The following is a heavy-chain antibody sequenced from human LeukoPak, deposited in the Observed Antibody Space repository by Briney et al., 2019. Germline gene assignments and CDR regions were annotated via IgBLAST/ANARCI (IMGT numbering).Heavy chain of an antibody. D-gene: IGHD2-2*02. CDR2: IIPILGIA. CDR1: GGTFSSYT. V-gene: IGHV1-69*02. Sequence: GASVKVSCKASGGTFSSYTISWVRQAPGQGLEWMGRIIPILGIANYAQKFQGRVTITADKSTSTAYMELSSLRSEDTAVYYCARQDCSSTSCYTGYYYGVDVWGQGTTVTVSS. J-gene: IGHJ6*02. CDR3: ARQDCSSTSCYTGYYYGVDV.